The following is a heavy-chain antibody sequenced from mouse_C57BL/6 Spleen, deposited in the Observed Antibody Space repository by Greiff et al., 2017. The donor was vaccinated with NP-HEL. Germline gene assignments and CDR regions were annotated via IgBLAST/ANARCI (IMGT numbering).Heavy chain of an antibody. CDR1: GYSITSGYY. Sequence: EVQLVESGPGLVKPSQSLSLTCSVTGYSITSGYYWNWIRQFPGNKLEWMGYISYDGSNNYNPSLKNRISITRDTSKNQFFLKLNSVTTEDTATYYCARAYGSSYAWFAYWGQGTLVTVSA. J-gene: IGHJ3*01. D-gene: IGHD1-1*01. V-gene: IGHV3-6*01. CDR2: ISYDGSN. CDR3: ARAYGSSYAWFAY.